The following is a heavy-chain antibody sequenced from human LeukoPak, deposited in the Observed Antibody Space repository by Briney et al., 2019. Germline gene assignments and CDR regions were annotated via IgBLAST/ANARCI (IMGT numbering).Heavy chain of an antibody. J-gene: IGHJ6*02. CDR2: IKQDGSEK. D-gene: IGHD5/OR15-5a*01. V-gene: IGHV3-7*05. CDR1: EFIFRRYW. CDR3: ARDRDPGIRGYSVYGAYHYGLDV. Sequence: PGGSLRLSCVASEFIFRRYWMTWVRQAPGKGLEWVAIIKQDGSEKYYVDSVKGRFTISTDNAKSSLYLKSNSLRAEDTAVYYCARDRDPGIRGYSVYGAYHYGLDVWGQGTTVSVSS.